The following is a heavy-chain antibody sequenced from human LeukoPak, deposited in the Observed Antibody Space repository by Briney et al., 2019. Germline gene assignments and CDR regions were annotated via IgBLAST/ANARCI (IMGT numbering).Heavy chain of an antibody. D-gene: IGHD2-21*02. CDR3: ARDDIAYCGGDCYSDAFDI. CDR1: GFTFSSYG. Sequence: PGRSLRLSCAASGFTFSSYGMHWVRQAPGKRLEWVAVIWYDGSNKYYADSVKGRFTISRDNSKNTLYLQMNSLRAEDTAVYYCARDDIAYCGGDCYSDAFDIWGQGTMVTVSS. V-gene: IGHV3-33*01. J-gene: IGHJ3*02. CDR2: IWYDGSNK.